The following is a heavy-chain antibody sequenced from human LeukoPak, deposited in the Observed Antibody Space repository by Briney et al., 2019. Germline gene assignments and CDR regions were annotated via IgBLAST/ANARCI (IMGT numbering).Heavy chain of an antibody. Sequence: GGSLRLSCAASGFTFSSYAMSWVRQAPGKGLEWVAAISGSGGSTYYADSVKGRFTISRDNSKNTLYLQMNSLRAEDTAVYYCAKDLQAWYYDSSGYYYYFDYWGQGTLVTVSS. CDR1: GFTFSSYA. V-gene: IGHV3-23*01. CDR2: ISGSGGST. CDR3: AKDLQAWYYDSSGYYYYFDY. D-gene: IGHD3-22*01. J-gene: IGHJ4*02.